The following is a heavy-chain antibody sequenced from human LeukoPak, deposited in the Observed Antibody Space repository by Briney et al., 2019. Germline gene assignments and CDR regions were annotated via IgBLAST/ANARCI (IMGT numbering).Heavy chain of an antibody. D-gene: IGHD1-26*01. Sequence: ASVKVSCKASGGTFSSYAISWVRQAPGQGLEWMGGIIPIFGTANYAQKFQGRVTITADESTSTAYMELSSLRSEDTAVYYCARALAYSGSYYYFDYWGQGTLVTVSS. V-gene: IGHV1-69*13. CDR3: ARALAYSGSYYYFDY. CDR2: IIPIFGTA. J-gene: IGHJ4*02. CDR1: GGTFSSYA.